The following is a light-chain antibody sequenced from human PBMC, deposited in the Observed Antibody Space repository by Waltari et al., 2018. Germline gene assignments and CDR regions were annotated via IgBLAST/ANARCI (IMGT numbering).Light chain of an antibody. CDR3: QQYGSSIT. CDR2: GAS. Sequence: EIVLTQSPGTLSLSPGERATLSCRASQSVSSSYLAWYQQKPGQAPRLLIYGASRRATGIPDRFSGSGSGTDFTLTIRRLEPEDFAVYYCQQYGSSITFGQGTRLEIK. V-gene: IGKV3-20*01. J-gene: IGKJ5*01. CDR1: QSVSSSY.